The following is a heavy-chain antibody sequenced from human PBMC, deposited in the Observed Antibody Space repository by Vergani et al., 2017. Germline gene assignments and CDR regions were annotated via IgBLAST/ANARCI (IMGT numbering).Heavy chain of an antibody. CDR3: ARDYSSSSDYYYDMDV. J-gene: IGHJ6*03. CDR1: GGTFSSYA. V-gene: IGHV1-69*04. Sequence: QVQLVQSGAEVKKPGSSVKVSCKASGGTFSSYAISWVRQAPGQGLEWMGRIIPILGIANYAQKFQGRVTITADKSTSTAYMELSSLRSEDTAVYYCARDYSSSSDYYYDMDVWGKGTTVTVSS. CDR2: IIPILGIA. D-gene: IGHD6-6*01.